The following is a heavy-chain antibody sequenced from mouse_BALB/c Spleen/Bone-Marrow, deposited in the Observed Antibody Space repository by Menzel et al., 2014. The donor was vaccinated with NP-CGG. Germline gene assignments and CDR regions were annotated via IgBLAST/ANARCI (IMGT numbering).Heavy chain of an antibody. Sequence: DVHLVESGGGLVQPGNSLRLSCATSGFTFTDYYMTWVRQPPGKALEWLAFIRSKTNGYTTEYNASVKGPFTISRDNSQSIRDRQMNTLRAEDSATYYCARDEGLLRFAYGGQGTLVTVSA. CDR3: ARDEGLLRFAY. CDR2: IRSKTNGYTT. V-gene: IGHV7-3*02. J-gene: IGHJ3*01. D-gene: IGHD2-3*01. CDR1: GFTFTDYY.